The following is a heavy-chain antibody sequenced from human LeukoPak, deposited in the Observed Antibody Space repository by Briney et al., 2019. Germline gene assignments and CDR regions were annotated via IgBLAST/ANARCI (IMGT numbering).Heavy chain of an antibody. CDR1: GFTFSSYG. Sequence: GRSLRLSCAASGFTFSSYGMHWVRQAPGKGLEWVAVIWYEGSNKYYADSVKGRFTISRDNSTNTLYLQMNSLRAEDTAVYYSARDSDYDSSGYLVYWGQGTLVTVSS. D-gene: IGHD3-22*01. V-gene: IGHV3-33*01. CDR2: IWYEGSNK. J-gene: IGHJ4*02. CDR3: ARDSDYDSSGYLVY.